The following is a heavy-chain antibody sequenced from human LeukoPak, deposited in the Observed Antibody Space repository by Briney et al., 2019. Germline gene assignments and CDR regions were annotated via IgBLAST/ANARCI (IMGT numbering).Heavy chain of an antibody. V-gene: IGHV3-48*01. D-gene: IGHD6-13*01. CDR1: GFTFSSYS. CDR2: ISSSSSTI. J-gene: IGHJ5*02. Sequence: PGGSLRLSCAASGFTFSSYSMNWVRQAPGKGLEWVSSISSSSSTIYYADSVKGRFTISRDNAKNSLYLQMNSLRAEDTAVYYCAKTGIAAAGSWFDPWGQGTLVTVSS. CDR3: AKTGIAAAGSWFDP.